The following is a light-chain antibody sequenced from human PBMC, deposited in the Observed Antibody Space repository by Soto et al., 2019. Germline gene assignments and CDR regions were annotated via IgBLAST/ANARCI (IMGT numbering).Light chain of an antibody. CDR2: AAS. CDR3: QQSLGIPYT. V-gene: IGKV1-39*01. CDR1: QSITGY. Sequence: DIQMTQSPSSLSASVGDRVTITCRASQSITGYLNWYQQKPGKAPKLLIYAASSLQSGVPSGFSGSGSGTDFTLTISSLQRDDFATYFCQQSLGIPYTFGQGTRLETK. J-gene: IGKJ2*01.